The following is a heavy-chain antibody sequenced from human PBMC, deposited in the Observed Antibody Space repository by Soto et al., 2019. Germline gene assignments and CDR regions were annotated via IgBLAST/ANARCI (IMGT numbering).Heavy chain of an antibody. CDR2: ISYSETT. Sequence: SETLSLTCTVSGASISSSVYYWSWIRQRPGMGLEWIGYISYSETTYYNPSLRSRVTMSVDTSKNQFSLKLISVASADTAVYYCAIKGEHDGGHEHWGQGLLVNVPS. CDR3: AIKGEHDGGHEH. V-gene: IGHV4-30-4*01. J-gene: IGHJ4*02. D-gene: IGHD5-12*01. CDR1: GASISSSVYY.